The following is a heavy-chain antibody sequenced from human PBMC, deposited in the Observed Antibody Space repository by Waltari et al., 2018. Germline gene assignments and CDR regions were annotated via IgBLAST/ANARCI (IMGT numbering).Heavy chain of an antibody. CDR3: ARVLPSWAVGTYYYGMDV. CDR2: IMPIFGTA. V-gene: IGHV1-69*08. J-gene: IGHJ6*02. D-gene: IGHD1-26*01. CDR1: GGTFSSYA. Sequence: QVQLVQSGAEVKKPGSSVKVSCKASGGTFSSYAISWVRQAPGQGLEWMGRIMPIFGTANYAQKYQGRVTITADKSTSTAYMELSSLRSEDTAVYYCARVLPSWAVGTYYYGMDVWGQGTTVTVSS.